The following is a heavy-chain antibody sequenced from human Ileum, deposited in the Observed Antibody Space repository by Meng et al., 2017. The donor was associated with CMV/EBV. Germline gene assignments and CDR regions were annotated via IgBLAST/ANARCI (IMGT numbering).Heavy chain of an antibody. CDR2: IWTDGSNE. Sequence: GESLKISCAASGFSFSSSGMHWVRQAPGKGLEWVAVIWTDGSNEKYADSVKGRFTISRDNSKNTLYLRMNSLRAEDTATYYCVRGCNFTSCKYNLFDYWGQGTLVTVSS. CDR1: GFSFSSSG. CDR3: VRGCNFTSCKYNLFDY. J-gene: IGHJ4*02. V-gene: IGHV3-33*01. D-gene: IGHD1-14*01.